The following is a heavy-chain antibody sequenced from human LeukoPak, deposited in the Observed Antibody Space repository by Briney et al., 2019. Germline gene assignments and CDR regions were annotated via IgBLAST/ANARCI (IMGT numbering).Heavy chain of an antibody. D-gene: IGHD2-15*01. Sequence: PSETLSLTCTVSGGSISSSSYYWAWIRQPPGKGLEWIGSIYYSGSTYYNPSLKSRVTISVDTSKNQFSLKLSSVTAADTAVYYCARPRRVAAHDPFDYWGQGTLVTVSS. CDR2: IYYSGST. J-gene: IGHJ4*02. CDR3: ARPRRVAAHDPFDY. V-gene: IGHV4-39*01. CDR1: GGSISSSSYY.